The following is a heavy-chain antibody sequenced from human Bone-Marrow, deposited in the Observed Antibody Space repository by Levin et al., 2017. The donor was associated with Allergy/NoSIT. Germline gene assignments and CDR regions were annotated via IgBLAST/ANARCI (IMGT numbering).Heavy chain of an antibody. CDR2: FWSDGSTK. J-gene: IGHJ4*02. CDR3: AREGSVTGMRSFDY. CDR1: GFTFSRYS. D-gene: IGHD6-19*01. V-gene: IGHV3-33*01. Sequence: GGSLRLSCAASGFTFSRYSMHWVRQAPGKGLEWVAAFWSDGSTKYDADSVKGRFSISRDNSKNTLYLQMSSLRAEDTAVYYCAREGSVTGMRSFDYWGQGTLVTVSS.